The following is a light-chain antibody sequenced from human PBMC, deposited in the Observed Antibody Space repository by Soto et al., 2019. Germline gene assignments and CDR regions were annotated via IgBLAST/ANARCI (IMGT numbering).Light chain of an antibody. CDR1: SSDVGGYNY. V-gene: IGLV2-14*01. Sequence: QSALTQPASVSGSPGQSITISCTGTSSDVGGYNYVSWYQQYPGKAPKLMIYDVTNRPSGVSNRFSGSKSGNTASLTISGLQAEDEADYYCFSYTSSGTYVFGTGTKVTVL. CDR3: FSYTSSGTYV. CDR2: DVT. J-gene: IGLJ1*01.